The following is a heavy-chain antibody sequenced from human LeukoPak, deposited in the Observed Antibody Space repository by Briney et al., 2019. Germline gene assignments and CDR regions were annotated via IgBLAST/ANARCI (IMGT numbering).Heavy chain of an antibody. D-gene: IGHD6-13*01. CDR3: ARDEVAGIFDY. J-gene: IGHJ4*02. Sequence: SQTLSLTCTVSGGSISSGGFYWSWIRQPPGKGLEWIGYIYHSGSTYYNPSLESRVTISVDRSKNQFSLKLNSVTAADTAVYYCARDEVAGIFDYWGQGTLVTVSS. V-gene: IGHV4-30-2*01. CDR2: IYHSGST. CDR1: GGSISSGGFY.